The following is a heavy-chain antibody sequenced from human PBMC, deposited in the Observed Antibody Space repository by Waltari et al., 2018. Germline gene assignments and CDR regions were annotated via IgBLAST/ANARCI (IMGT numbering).Heavy chain of an antibody. Sequence: EVPLVETGGGLIQPGGPLSLSCAASGSTVSSTYMSWVRQAPGKGLEWVSVIYSGSSTYYADSVKGRFTISRDNSKNTLYLQMNSLRAEDTAVYYCARGRTIFGVVKAFDPWGQGTLVTVSS. V-gene: IGHV3-53*02. D-gene: IGHD3-3*01. CDR3: ARGRTIFGVVKAFDP. J-gene: IGHJ5*02. CDR2: IYSGSST. CDR1: GSTVSSTY.